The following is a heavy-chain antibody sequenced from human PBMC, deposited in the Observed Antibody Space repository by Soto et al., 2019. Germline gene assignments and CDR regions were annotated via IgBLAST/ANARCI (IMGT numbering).Heavy chain of an antibody. J-gene: IGHJ1*01. D-gene: IGHD3-10*01. Sequence: QVHLEQWGAGLLKPSETLSLSCGVSGGSFSENYWTCFRQPPGRGLEWMGEISPSGTTKYGPALKSRVTIAKDTSKNQSSLTVTSVTAADTAVYFCATSVWFGTQAEIWGQGTLVTVSS. V-gene: IGHV4-34*01. CDR2: ISPSGTT. CDR3: ATSVWFGTQAEI. CDR1: GGSFSENY.